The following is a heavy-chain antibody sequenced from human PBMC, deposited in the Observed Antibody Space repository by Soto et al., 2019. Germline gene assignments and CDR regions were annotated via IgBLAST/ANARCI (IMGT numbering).Heavy chain of an antibody. Sequence: PSETLSLTCTVSGGSISSSSYYWGWIRQPPGKGLEWIGSIYYSGSTYYNPSLKSRVTISVDTSKNQFSLKLSSVTAADTAVYYCASEGGYDPAYFDYWGQGTLVTVSS. CDR3: ASEGGYDPAYFDY. D-gene: IGHD5-12*01. V-gene: IGHV4-39*01. CDR2: IYYSGST. J-gene: IGHJ4*02. CDR1: GGSISSSSYY.